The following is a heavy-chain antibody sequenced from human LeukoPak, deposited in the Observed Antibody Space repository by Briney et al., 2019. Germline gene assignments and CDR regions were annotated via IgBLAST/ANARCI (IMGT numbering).Heavy chain of an antibody. Sequence: GASVKVSCKASGYTFTSYGISWVRQAPGQGLEWMGWISAYNGNTNYAQKFQGRVTMTRDTSISTAYMELSRLRSDDTAVYYCARERMRYYDSSGYSQREFDYWGQGTLVTVSS. D-gene: IGHD3-22*01. V-gene: IGHV1-18*01. J-gene: IGHJ4*02. CDR1: GYTFTSYG. CDR3: ARERMRYYDSSGYSQREFDY. CDR2: ISAYNGNT.